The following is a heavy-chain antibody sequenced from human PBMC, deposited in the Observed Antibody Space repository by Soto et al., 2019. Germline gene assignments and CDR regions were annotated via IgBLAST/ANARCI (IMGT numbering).Heavy chain of an antibody. CDR2: VYYSGST. D-gene: IGHD3-9*01. Sequence: SETLSLTCAVFGGSFSGYYWSWIRQPPGKGLEWIGSVYYSGSTYYNPSLESRVTISVDKSKNQFSLKLMSLSAADTAVYYCGRLEGLATISYYFDYWGQGALVTVSS. CDR3: GRLEGLATISYYFDY. J-gene: IGHJ4*02. V-gene: IGHV4-34*01. CDR1: GGSFSGYY.